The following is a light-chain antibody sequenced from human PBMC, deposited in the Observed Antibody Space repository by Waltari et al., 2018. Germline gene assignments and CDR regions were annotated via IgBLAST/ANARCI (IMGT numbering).Light chain of an antibody. Sequence: DIQMTQSPSSLSASVGDKVTITCRSSQSISTGLAWFQLKPGKAPKLLIYKASNLESGVPSRFSGSGSGTEFTLTISDLQTEDFATYYCQQAYSFPLTFGGGTKVEIK. CDR3: QQAYSFPLT. CDR2: KAS. J-gene: IGKJ4*01. V-gene: IGKV1-5*03. CDR1: QSISTG.